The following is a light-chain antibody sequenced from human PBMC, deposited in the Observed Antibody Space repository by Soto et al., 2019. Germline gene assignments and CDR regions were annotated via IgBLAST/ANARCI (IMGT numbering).Light chain of an antibody. CDR3: AAWDDSLNGFYV. J-gene: IGLJ1*01. CDR2: SSH. Sequence: QSVLTQSPSASGTPGQRVTIACSGSSSNIGSNTVDWYQQLPGTAPKLLIYSSHQRPSGVPDRFSGSKSGTSASLAISGLQSEDEAYYYCAAWDDSLNGFYVFGTWTKVTVL. V-gene: IGLV1-44*01. CDR1: SSNIGSNT.